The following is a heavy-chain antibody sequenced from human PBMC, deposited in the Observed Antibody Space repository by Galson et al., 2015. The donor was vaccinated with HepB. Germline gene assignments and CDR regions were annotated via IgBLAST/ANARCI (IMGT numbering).Heavy chain of an antibody. Sequence: SVKVSCKASGYAFTTYGISWVRQAPGQGLEWMGWITIYNGKPKYAQKLQGRVTMTTDTSTNTVYMELRSLRSDDTAVYYCARVLRGNAPVDFDYWGQGTLVTVSS. CDR1: GYAFTTYG. CDR2: ITIYNGKP. J-gene: IGHJ4*02. V-gene: IGHV1-18*01. D-gene: IGHD1-14*01. CDR3: ARVLRGNAPVDFDY.